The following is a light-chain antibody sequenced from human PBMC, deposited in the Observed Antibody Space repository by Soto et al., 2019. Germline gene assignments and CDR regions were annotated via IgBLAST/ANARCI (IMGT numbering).Light chain of an antibody. CDR3: QQLYSYPFT. CDR1: QGINSY. Sequence: DLQLTQSPSFLSASVGDRVTITCRASQGINSYLTWYQQKPGKAPKLLIYAASALHGGVPSRFSGSGSGTEFTLTISSLQPEDFATYYCQQLYSYPFTFGPGTKVNIK. J-gene: IGKJ3*01. CDR2: AAS. V-gene: IGKV1-9*01.